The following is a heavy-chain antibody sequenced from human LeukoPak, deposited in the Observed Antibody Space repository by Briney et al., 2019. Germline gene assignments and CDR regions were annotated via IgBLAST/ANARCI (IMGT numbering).Heavy chain of an antibody. CDR2: ISYDGSYK. D-gene: IGHD3-22*01. V-gene: IGHV3-30-3*01. Sequence: GGSLRLSCAASGFTFSSYALHWVRQAPGKGLDWVAVISYDGSYKYYADSVKGRFTISRDNAKNSLYLQMNSLRAEDTAVYYCARGNYYDRSGYFNLWGQGTLVTVSS. J-gene: IGHJ5*02. CDR1: GFTFSSYA. CDR3: ARGNYYDRSGYFNL.